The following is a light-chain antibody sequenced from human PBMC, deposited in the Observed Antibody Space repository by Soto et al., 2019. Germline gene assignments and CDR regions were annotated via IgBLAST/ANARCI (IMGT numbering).Light chain of an antibody. J-gene: IGLJ7*01. V-gene: IGLV2-23*02. CDR2: EVS. CDR1: SSDVGSHNL. CDR3: CSYGGSRVV. Sequence: QSALTQPASASGSPGQSVTISCTGTSSDVGSHNLVSWYQQHPGQAPKLMIYEVSKRPLGVSARFSASKSGNTASLTISGLQAEDEADYCCCSYGGSRVVFGGGTQLTVL.